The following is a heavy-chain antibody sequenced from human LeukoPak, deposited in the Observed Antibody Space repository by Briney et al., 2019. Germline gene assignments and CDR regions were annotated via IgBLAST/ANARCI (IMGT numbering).Heavy chain of an antibody. J-gene: IGHJ4*02. Sequence: ASVKVSCKVSGYSLTALSTHWVRQAPGKGLEWMGGFDPEVGKTMYAEKLDGRLTVTDDTSTDTAYMQLSSLRLEGTAVYYCATDMVGYCGDVTCYSEAYWGQGTLVTVSS. V-gene: IGHV1-24*01. CDR3: ATDMVGYCGDVTCYSEAY. CDR1: GYSLTALS. D-gene: IGHD2-21*01. CDR2: FDPEVGKT.